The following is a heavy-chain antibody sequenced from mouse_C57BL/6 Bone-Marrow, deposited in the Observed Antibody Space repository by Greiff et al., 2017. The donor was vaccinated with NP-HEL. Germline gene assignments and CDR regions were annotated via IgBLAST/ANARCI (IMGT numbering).Heavy chain of an antibody. CDR1: GYTFTSYT. CDR3: ASGGSNYVHVLDY. V-gene: IGHV1-4*01. Sequence: QVQLQQSGAELARPGASVKMSCKASGYTFTSYTMHWVKQRPGQGLEWIGDINPSSGYTKYNQKFKDKATLTADKSSSTAYMQLSSLTSEDSAVYYCASGGSNYVHVLDYWGQGTTLTVSS. J-gene: IGHJ2*01. D-gene: IGHD2-5*01. CDR2: INPSSGYT.